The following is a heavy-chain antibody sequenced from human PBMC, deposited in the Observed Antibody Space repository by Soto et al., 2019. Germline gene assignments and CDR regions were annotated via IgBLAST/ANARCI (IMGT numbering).Heavy chain of an antibody. V-gene: IGHV1-18*01. CDR1: GYTFTSDG. D-gene: IGHD3-10*01. CDR3: ARDGVYGSGSYDAFDI. J-gene: IGHJ3*02. Sequence: ASVKVSFKASGYTFTSDGISWVRQAPGQGLEWMGWISAYNGNTNYAQKLQGRVTMTTDTSTSTAYMELRSLRSDDTAVYYCARDGVYGSGSYDAFDIWGQGTMVTVSS. CDR2: ISAYNGNT.